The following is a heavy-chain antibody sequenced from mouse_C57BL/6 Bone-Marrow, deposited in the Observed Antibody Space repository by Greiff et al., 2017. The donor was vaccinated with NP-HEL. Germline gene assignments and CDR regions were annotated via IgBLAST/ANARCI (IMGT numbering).Heavy chain of an antibody. Sequence: VQLKQSGAELVRPGASVKLSCTASGFNIKDDYMHWVKQRPEQGLEWIGWIDPENGDTEYASKFQGKATITADTSSNTAYLQLSSLTSEDTAVYYCTTGDGSSPSYWYFDVWGTGTTVTVSS. J-gene: IGHJ1*03. V-gene: IGHV14-4*01. CDR1: GFNIKDDY. CDR2: IDPENGDT. D-gene: IGHD1-1*01. CDR3: TTGDGSSPSYWYFDV.